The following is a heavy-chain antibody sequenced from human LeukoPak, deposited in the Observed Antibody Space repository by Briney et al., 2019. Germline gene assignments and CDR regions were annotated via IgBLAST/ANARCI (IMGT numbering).Heavy chain of an antibody. J-gene: IGHJ6*02. V-gene: IGHV4-34*01. Sequence: SETLSLTCAVYSGSLSGYYRSWIRQPPGKGLEWIGEINHSGSTNYNPSLKSRVTISVDTSKNQFSLKLSSVTAADTAVYYCARGLDNWNPYYYYGMDVWGQGTTVTVSS. D-gene: IGHD1-20*01. CDR3: ARGLDNWNPYYYYGMDV. CDR1: SGSLSGYY. CDR2: INHSGST.